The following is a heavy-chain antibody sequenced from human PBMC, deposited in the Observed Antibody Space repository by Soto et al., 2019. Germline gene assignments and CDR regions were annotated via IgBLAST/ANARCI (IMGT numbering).Heavy chain of an antibody. Sequence: GASVKVSCKASGYTFTSYGISWVRQAPGQGLEWMGWISAYNGNTNYAQKLQGRVTMTTDTATSTAYMELRSLRSDDTAVYYCAREALYYIWGSYRPFYYWGQGTLVTVSS. J-gene: IGHJ4*02. CDR2: ISAYNGNT. D-gene: IGHD3-16*02. CDR3: AREALYYIWGSYRPFYY. V-gene: IGHV1-18*01. CDR1: GYTFTSYG.